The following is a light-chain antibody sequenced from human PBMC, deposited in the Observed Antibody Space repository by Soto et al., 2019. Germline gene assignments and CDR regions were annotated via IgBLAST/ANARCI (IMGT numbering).Light chain of an antibody. CDR1: QSVSSSY. J-gene: IGKJ5*01. CDR2: GAS. V-gene: IGKV3D-20*02. Sequence: EIVLTQSPGTLSLSPGERATLSCRASQSVSSSYLAWYQKKPGQAPRLILYGASSRATGIPDRFSGSGSGTDLTLTISRLEPEDFAAYYCHQRSNWPPDTFGQGTRLEIK. CDR3: HQRSNWPPDT.